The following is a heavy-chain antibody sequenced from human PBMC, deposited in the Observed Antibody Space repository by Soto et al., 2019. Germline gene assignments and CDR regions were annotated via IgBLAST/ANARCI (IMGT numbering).Heavy chain of an antibody. CDR3: ARSGSYSSSWYYLGWFDP. V-gene: IGHV3-21*01. Sequence: GSLRLSCAASGFTFSSYSMNWVRQAPGKGLEWVSSISSSSSYIYYADSVKGRFTISRDNAKNSLYLQMNSLRAEDTAVYYCARSGSYSSSWYYLGWFDPWGQGTLVTVS. CDR2: ISSSSSYI. CDR1: GFTFSSYS. J-gene: IGHJ5*02. D-gene: IGHD6-13*01.